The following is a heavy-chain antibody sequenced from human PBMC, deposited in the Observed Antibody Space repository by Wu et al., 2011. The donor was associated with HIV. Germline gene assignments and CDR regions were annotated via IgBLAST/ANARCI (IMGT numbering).Heavy chain of an antibody. D-gene: IGHD6-13*01. CDR1: RGIFNSYA. J-gene: IGHJ6*03. CDR3: ARVHGYSSSWSIYYYYYMDV. V-gene: IGHV1-8*02. CDR2: MNPDNGDT. Sequence: QVQLVQSGAEVKKPGASVKISCKASRGIFNSYAISWVRHATGQGLEWMGWMNPDNGDTGYAQKFQGRVTMTRNTSINTAYMELSSLRSDDTALYYCARVHGYSSSWSIYYYYYMDVWGKGTTVTVSS.